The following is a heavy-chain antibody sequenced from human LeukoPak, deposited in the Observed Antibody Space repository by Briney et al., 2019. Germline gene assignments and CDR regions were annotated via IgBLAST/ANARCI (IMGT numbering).Heavy chain of an antibody. CDR1: GYTFTSYY. CDR2: INPSGGST. Sequence: AASVKVSCKASGYTFTSYYMHWVRQAPGQGLEWMGIINPSGGSTSYAQKFQGRVTMTRDMSTSTVYMELSSLRSEDTAVYYCARDKGFGDYYYYYMDVWGKGTTVTVSS. J-gene: IGHJ6*03. D-gene: IGHD3-10*01. V-gene: IGHV1-46*01. CDR3: ARDKGFGDYYYYYMDV.